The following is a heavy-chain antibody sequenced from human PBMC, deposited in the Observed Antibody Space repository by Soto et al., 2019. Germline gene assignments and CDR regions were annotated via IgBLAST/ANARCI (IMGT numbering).Heavy chain of an antibody. CDR1: GFTFTSYG. D-gene: IGHD2-15*01. Sequence: AXSAQVSFKASGFTFTSYGISWVRQAPGQGLEWMGWISAYNGNTNYAQKLQGRVTMTTDTSTSTAYMELRSLRSDDTAVYYCARDDGGWDAFDIWGQGTMVTVSS. J-gene: IGHJ3*02. CDR3: ARDDGGWDAFDI. CDR2: ISAYNGNT. V-gene: IGHV1-18*01.